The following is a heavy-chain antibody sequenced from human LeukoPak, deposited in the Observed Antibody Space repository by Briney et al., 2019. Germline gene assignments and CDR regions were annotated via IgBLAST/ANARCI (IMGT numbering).Heavy chain of an antibody. CDR2: ISYDGSNK. CDR3: ASIVLLWFGESVLAAGNVDMDV. Sequence: GGSLRLSCAASGFIFSKYDMHWVRQAPGKGLEWVAVISYDGSNKYYIDSVKGRFTISRDNSKNTLYLQMNSLRPEDTAVYYCASIVLLWFGESVLAAGNVDMDVWGKGTTVTVSS. J-gene: IGHJ6*03. V-gene: IGHV3-30-3*01. D-gene: IGHD3-10*01. CDR1: GFIFSKYD.